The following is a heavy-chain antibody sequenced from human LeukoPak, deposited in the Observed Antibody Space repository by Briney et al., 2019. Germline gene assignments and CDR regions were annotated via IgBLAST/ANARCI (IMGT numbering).Heavy chain of an antibody. CDR1: GITFDDYG. J-gene: IGHJ4*02. CDR3: ARGGDSSGSYFDY. V-gene: IGHV3-20*04. CDR2: INWNGGST. D-gene: IGHD3-22*01. Sequence: GGSLRLSCAASGITFDDYGMSWVRQAPGKGLEWFSGINWNGGSTGYADSVKGRLTVSRDNAKNSLYLQMNSLRAEDTALYYCARGGDSSGSYFDYWGQGTLVTVSS.